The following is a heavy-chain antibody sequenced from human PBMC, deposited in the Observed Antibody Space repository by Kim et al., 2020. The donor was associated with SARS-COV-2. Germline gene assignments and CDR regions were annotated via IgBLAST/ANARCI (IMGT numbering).Heavy chain of an antibody. V-gene: IGHV1-8*01. CDR2: MNPNSGNT. CDR3: MVPAAIDYYYGMDV. J-gene: IGHJ6*02. CDR1: GYTFTSYD. Sequence: ASVKVSCKASGYTFTSYDINWVRQATGQGLEWMGWMNPNSGNTGYAQKFQGRVTMTRNTSISTAYMELSSLRSEDTAVYYCMVPAAIDYYYGMDVWGQGTTVTVSS. D-gene: IGHD2-2*02.